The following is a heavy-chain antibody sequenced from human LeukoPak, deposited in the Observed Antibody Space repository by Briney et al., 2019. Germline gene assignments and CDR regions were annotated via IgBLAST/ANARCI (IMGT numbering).Heavy chain of an antibody. CDR2: ISESSSHT. V-gene: IGHV3-21*06. J-gene: IGHJ6*02. CDR3: ARDRAVKARIGGMDV. CDR1: GFTFSGYS. D-gene: IGHD4-4*01. Sequence: GGSLRLSCEASGFTFSGYSMNWVRQAPGKGLEWVSYISESSSHTYNADSVKGRFTISRDDAKNSLYLQMNSLRVEDTGIYYCARDRAVKARIGGMDVWGQGTTVIVSS.